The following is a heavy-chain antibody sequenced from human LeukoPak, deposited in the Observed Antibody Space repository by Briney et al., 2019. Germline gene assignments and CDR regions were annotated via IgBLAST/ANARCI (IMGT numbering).Heavy chain of an antibody. J-gene: IGHJ4*02. Sequence: SETLSLTCAVSGVSISSTSYYWGWIRQPPGKGLEWLGSIYYNGSTYYYPSLKRRLTIILDTSKNQFSLKLSSVTAADTAVYYCARTRYYYNSRSYGAPYYFDYWGQGTLVTVSS. D-gene: IGHD3-10*01. CDR3: ARTRYYYNSRSYGAPYYFDY. CDR1: GVSISSTSYY. CDR2: IYYNGST. V-gene: IGHV4-39*01.